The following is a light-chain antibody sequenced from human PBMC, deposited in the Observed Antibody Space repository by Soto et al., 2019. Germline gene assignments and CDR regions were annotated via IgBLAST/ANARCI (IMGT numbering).Light chain of an antibody. CDR3: QQYNSFLWT. CDR2: DAS. J-gene: IGKJ1*01. Sequence: DIQMTQSPSTLSASVGDRVIITCRASQSISNWLAWYQQKPGKAPKLLIYDASSLESGVPSRFGGSGSGTEFTLTISSLQPDDFATYYCQQYNSFLWTFGQGTKVDIK. V-gene: IGKV1-5*01. CDR1: QSISNW.